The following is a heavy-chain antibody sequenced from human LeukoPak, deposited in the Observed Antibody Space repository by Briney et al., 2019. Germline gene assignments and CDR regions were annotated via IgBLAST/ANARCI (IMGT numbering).Heavy chain of an antibody. CDR1: GFTFSTYW. CDR2: ISSDASIT. Sequence: GGSLRLSCAASGFTFSTYWMHWVRQDPGKGLVWVSRISSDASITSYADPVKGRFTISRDNAKNSLYLQMNSLRAEDTAVYYCARDLWRWGSVGSEFDYWGQGTLVTVSS. V-gene: IGHV3-74*01. CDR3: ARDLWRWGSVGSEFDY. J-gene: IGHJ4*02. D-gene: IGHD2-15*01.